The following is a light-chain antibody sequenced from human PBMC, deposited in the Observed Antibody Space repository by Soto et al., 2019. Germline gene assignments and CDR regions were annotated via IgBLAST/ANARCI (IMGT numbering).Light chain of an antibody. CDR1: SSDVGGYNF. Sequence: QSALTQPASVSGSPGQSITISCTGTSSDVGGYNFVSWYQQHPGKVPKLMIFDVNRRPSGVSDRFSGSKSGNTASLTISGLQAEDEGDYYCCSYTSSSPHVFGSGTKVNVL. CDR2: DVN. J-gene: IGLJ1*01. V-gene: IGLV2-14*03. CDR3: CSYTSSSPHV.